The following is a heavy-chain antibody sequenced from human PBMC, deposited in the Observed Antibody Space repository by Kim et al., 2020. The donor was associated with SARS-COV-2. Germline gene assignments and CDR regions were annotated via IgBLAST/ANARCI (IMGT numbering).Heavy chain of an antibody. Sequence: SVKVSCKASGGTFSSYAISWVRQAPGQGLEWMGRIIPILGIANYAQKFQGRVTITADKSTSTAYMELSSLRSEDTAVYYCARGGGYRPSVTFLKNSNYYYYYGMDVWGQGTTVTVSS. J-gene: IGHJ6*02. CDR1: GGTFSSYA. D-gene: IGHD6-13*01. V-gene: IGHV1-69*04. CDR2: IIPILGIA. CDR3: ARGGGYRPSVTFLKNSNYYYYYGMDV.